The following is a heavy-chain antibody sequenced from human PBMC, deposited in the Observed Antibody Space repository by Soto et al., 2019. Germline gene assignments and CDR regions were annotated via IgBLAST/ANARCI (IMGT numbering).Heavy chain of an antibody. J-gene: IGHJ4*01. D-gene: IGHD1-26*01. CDR3: ARRAQYSGRILDY. CDR2: TYYRSKWYY. V-gene: IGHV6-1*01. Sequence: SQTLSLTCAITGGSVSSNSAGWSWVRQSPSRGLEWLGRTYYRSKWYYEYAVSVRGRITINPDTSKNQYSLQLNSVTPEDTAVYLCARRAQYSGRILDYWGQGTLVTVSS. CDR1: GGSVSSNSAG.